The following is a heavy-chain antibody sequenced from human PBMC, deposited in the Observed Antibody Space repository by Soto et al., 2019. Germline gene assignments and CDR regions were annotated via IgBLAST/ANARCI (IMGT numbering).Heavy chain of an antibody. Sequence: EVQLLESWGGLVQPGVSLRLSCAASGFTFSSYAITGVRQAPGKGLEWVSTISRSGDSTYYRDSLKGRFTISRDNSKNTVYLQMNSLRAEETAGYYCAKTDKFNPQSSGWANRFDYWGQGTLVTVSS. CDR1: GFTFSSYA. V-gene: IGHV3-23*01. J-gene: IGHJ4*02. D-gene: IGHD6-19*01. CDR2: ISRSGDST. CDR3: AKTDKFNPQSSGWANRFDY.